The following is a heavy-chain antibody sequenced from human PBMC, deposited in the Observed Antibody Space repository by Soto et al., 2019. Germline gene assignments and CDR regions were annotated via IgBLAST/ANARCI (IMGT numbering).Heavy chain of an antibody. D-gene: IGHD3-9*01. V-gene: IGHV4-34*01. CDR1: GGSFSTYY. CDR3: ARGGSNDWQVAFDI. CDR2: INHSGNN. J-gene: IGHJ3*02. Sequence: SETLSLTCVVSGGSFSTYYYNWIRQSPGKGLEWIGEINHSGNNNYSPSLKSRVAMSLDTSKNQFSLKLTSVTAADTAVYYCARGGSNDWQVAFDIWGQGTMVTVSS.